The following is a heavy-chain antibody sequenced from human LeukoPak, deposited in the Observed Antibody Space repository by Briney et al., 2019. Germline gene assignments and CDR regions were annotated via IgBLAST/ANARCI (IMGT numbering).Heavy chain of an antibody. J-gene: IGHJ3*02. CDR2: ISSSSSYI. D-gene: IGHD2-2*01. Sequence: GGSLRLSCTASGFTFGDYAMNWVRQAPGKGLEWVSSISSSSSYIYYADSVKGRFTISRDNAKNSLYLQMNSLRAEDTAVYYCARDRAAAPGTLHDAFDIWGQGTMVTVSS. CDR3: ARDRAAAPGTLHDAFDI. CDR1: GFTFGDYA. V-gene: IGHV3-21*01.